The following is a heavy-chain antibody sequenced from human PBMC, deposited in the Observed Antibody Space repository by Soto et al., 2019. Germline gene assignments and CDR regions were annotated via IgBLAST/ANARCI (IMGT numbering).Heavy chain of an antibody. J-gene: IGHJ6*02. CDR2: ISYDGSNK. CDR1: GFTFSSYA. V-gene: IGHV3-30-3*01. Sequence: GGSLRLSCAASGFTFSSYAMHWVRQAPGKGLEWVAVISYDGSNKYYADSVKGRFTISRDNSKNTLYLQMNSLRAEDTAVYYCARSRWLQLAYYYYYGMDVWGQGTTVTVSS. D-gene: IGHD5-12*01. CDR3: ARSRWLQLAYYYYYGMDV.